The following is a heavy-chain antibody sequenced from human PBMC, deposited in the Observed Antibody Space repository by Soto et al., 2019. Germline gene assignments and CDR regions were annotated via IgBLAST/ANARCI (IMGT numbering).Heavy chain of an antibody. Sequence: HPGGSLRLSCAASGFTFSSYAMSWVRQAPGKGLEWVSVISGNGGSKYYADSVKGRFTISRDNSKNTLYLQMNSLRAEDTAVYYCARDGGNPYYFDYWGQGTLVTVSS. D-gene: IGHD2-15*01. CDR2: ISGNGGSK. CDR1: GFTFSSYA. J-gene: IGHJ4*02. V-gene: IGHV3-23*01. CDR3: ARDGGNPYYFDY.